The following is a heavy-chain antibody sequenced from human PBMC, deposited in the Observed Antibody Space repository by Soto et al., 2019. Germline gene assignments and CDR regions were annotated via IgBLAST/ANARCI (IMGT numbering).Heavy chain of an antibody. CDR1: GFTFSSYA. V-gene: IGHV3-23*01. D-gene: IGHD2-15*01. CDR2: ISGSVGST. CDR3: AKRGYCSGGSCYPNNCFDP. J-gene: IGHJ5*02. Sequence: EVQLLESGGGLVQPGGSLRLSCAASGFTFSSYAMSWVRQAPGKGLEWVSAISGSVGSTYYADSVKGRFTISRDNSKNTLYLQMNSLRAEDTAVYYCAKRGYCSGGSCYPNNCFDPWGQGTLVTVSS.